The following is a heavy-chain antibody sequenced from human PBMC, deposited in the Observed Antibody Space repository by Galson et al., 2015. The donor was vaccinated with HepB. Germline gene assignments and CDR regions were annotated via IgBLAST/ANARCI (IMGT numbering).Heavy chain of an antibody. V-gene: IGHV3-23*01. CDR3: AKCGFGDLSVGYYYHRSMDV. J-gene: IGHJ6*02. CDR2: ISGSGGST. D-gene: IGHD3-10*01. Sequence: SLRLSCAASGFTFSTYAMSWVRQAPGKGLEWVSAISGSGGSTYYADSVKGRFTISRDNSKNTQYLQMNSLRAEDAAVYYCAKCGFGDLSVGYYYHRSMDVRGQGPRSPSP. CDR1: GFTFSTYA.